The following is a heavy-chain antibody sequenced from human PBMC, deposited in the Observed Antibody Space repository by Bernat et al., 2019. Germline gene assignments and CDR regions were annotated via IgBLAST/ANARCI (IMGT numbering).Heavy chain of an antibody. CDR1: GFTFSSYG. J-gene: IGHJ4*02. CDR2: IWYDGSNK. CDR3: ARDAGSSWYYFDY. V-gene: IGHV3-33*01. Sequence: QVQLVESGGGMVQPGRSLRLSCAASGFTFSSYGMHWVRQAPGKGLEWVAAIWYDGSNKYYADSVKGRFTISRDNSKNTLYLQMNSPRAEDTAVYYCARDAGSSWYYFDYWGQGTLVTVSS. D-gene: IGHD6-13*01.